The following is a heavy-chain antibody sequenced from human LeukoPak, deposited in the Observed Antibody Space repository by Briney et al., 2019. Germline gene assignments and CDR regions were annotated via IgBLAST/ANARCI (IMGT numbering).Heavy chain of an antibody. D-gene: IGHD2-15*01. CDR2: INHSGST. V-gene: IGHV4-34*01. CDR3: ARQLLRTNYYYYYMDV. J-gene: IGHJ6*03. Sequence: PSETLSLTCAVYGGTFSGYYWSWIRQPPGKGLEWIGEINHSGSTNYNPPLKSRVTISVDTSKNQFSLKLSSVTAADTAVYYCARQLLRTNYYYYYMDVWGKGTTVTVSS. CDR1: GGTFSGYY.